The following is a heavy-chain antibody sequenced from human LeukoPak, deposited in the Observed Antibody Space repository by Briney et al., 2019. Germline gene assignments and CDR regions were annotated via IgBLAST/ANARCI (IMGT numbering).Heavy chain of an antibody. CDR3: ARDIGQLVS. J-gene: IGHJ4*02. CDR2: INQGGSEK. D-gene: IGHD6-6*01. CDR1: GFTFSSNW. V-gene: IGHV3-7*01. Sequence: GGSLRLSCAVSGFTFSSNWMSWVRQAPGKGLEWVANINQGGSEKYYVDSLKGRFTISRDNAKNLLYLQMKSLRAEDTALYYCARDIGQLVSWGQGTLVTVPS.